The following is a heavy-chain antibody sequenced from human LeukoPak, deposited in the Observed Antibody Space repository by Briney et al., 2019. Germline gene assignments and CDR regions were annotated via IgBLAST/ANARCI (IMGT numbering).Heavy chain of an antibody. D-gene: IGHD2-21*02. CDR2: TYYKSKWSH. Sequence: SQTLSLTCAISGDSVSSHNSAWHWIRRSPSRGLEWLGRTYYKSKWSHDYAVSVQSRISINTDTSKNQFSLHLNSVTPDDTAIYYCVRENQIVVLTAIPLGFDYWGQGTLVTVSS. CDR3: VRENQIVVLTAIPLGFDY. CDR1: GDSVSSHNSA. J-gene: IGHJ4*02. V-gene: IGHV6-1*01.